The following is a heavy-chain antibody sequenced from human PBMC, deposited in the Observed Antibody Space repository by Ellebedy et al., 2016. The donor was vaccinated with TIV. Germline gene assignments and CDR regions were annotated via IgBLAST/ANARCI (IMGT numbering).Heavy chain of an antibody. CDR1: GYTFTGYY. J-gene: IGHJ4*02. Sequence: AASVKVSCKVSGYTFTGYYIHWLRQAPGQGLEWIGWINPNSGDTNYAQGFQGRVSMTRDTSITTAYMEVSRLRSDDTAVYYCARQYSTGWLDYWGQGTLVTVSS. V-gene: IGHV1-2*02. CDR3: ARQYSTGWLDY. CDR2: INPNSGDT. D-gene: IGHD2-2*01.